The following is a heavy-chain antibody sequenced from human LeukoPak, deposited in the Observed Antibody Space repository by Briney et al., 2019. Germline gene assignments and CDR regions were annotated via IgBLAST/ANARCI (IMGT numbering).Heavy chain of an antibody. D-gene: IGHD3-16*01. J-gene: IGHJ6*02. V-gene: IGHV3-21*01. CDR3: ARDLRGMRYYYGMDV. CDR1: GFTFSSYS. Sequence: GSLRLSCAASGFTFSSYSMNWVRQAPGKGLEWVSSISSSSSYIYYADSVKGRFTISRDNAKNSLYLQMYSLRAEDTAVYYCARDLRGMRYYYGMDVWGQGTTVTVSS. CDR2: ISSSSSYI.